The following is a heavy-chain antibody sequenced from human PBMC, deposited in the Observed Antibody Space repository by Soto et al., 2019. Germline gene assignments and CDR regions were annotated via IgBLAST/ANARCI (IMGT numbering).Heavy chain of an antibody. J-gene: IGHJ4*02. CDR1: SGSFSTYY. CDR3: AGGAAADYFDY. CDR2: IYSTGST. Sequence: QVQLQESGPGLVKASETLSLTRTVSSGSFSTYYWSWIRQPAGKGLEWIGRIYSTGSTLYNTSLKSRITMSVDTSKNQFSLKLSSVTAADTAVYYCAGGAAADYFDYWGQGTLVTVSS. V-gene: IGHV4-4*07. D-gene: IGHD6-13*01.